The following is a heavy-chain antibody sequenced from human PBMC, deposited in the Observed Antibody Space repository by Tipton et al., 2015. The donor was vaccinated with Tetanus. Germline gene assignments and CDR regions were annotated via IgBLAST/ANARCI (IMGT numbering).Heavy chain of an antibody. CDR3: ARDQGQVLDH. J-gene: IGHJ4*02. V-gene: IGHV7-4-1*02. CDR2: INTKTGKS. Sequence: QLVQSGSELRKPGASVKVSCQASGYSFVTYAVNWVRQAPGQGLEWMGFINTKTGKSTSAQGFTGRLIFSLDTSVSTAYLQISGLEAEDTAVYYCARDQGQVLDHWGPGTLVTVSS. CDR1: GYSFVTYA.